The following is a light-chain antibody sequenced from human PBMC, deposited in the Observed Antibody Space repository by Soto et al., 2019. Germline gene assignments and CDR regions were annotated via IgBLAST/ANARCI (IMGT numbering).Light chain of an antibody. CDR2: TAS. V-gene: IGKV1-9*01. J-gene: IGKJ4*01. CDR1: QGISSF. CDR3: QQFNTYPLT. Sequence: DIQLTQSPSFLSASVGDRVTITCRASQGISSFLAWYQQKPGKTPNLLIYTASILQTGVPSRFSGSASGTEFTLTISSLQPEDFATYYCQQFNTYPLTFGGGTKVEIK.